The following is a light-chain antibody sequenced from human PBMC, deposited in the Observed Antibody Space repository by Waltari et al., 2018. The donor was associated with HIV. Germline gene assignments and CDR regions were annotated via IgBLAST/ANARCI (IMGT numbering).Light chain of an antibody. CDR1: SSDVGGYTY. Sequence: QSALTQPRSVSGSPGKSVPISCTGTSSDVGGYTYVSLYQQPPGKAPKLMIYDVSKRPSGVPDRFSGSKAGNTASLTISGLQAEDEADYYCCSYAGSYTFSVFGTGTKVTVL. V-gene: IGLV2-11*01. J-gene: IGLJ1*01. CDR2: DVS. CDR3: CSYAGSYTFSV.